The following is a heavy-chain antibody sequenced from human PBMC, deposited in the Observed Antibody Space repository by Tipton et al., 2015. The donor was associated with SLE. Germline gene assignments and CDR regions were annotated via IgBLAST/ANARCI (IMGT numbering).Heavy chain of an antibody. D-gene: IGHD6-19*01. CDR1: GGSISSYY. V-gene: IGHV4-59*08. CDR3: ASSRGVAVRAFDI. CDR2: IYYSGST. J-gene: IGHJ3*02. Sequence: TLSLTCTVSGGSISSYYWSWIRQPPGKGLEWIGYIYYSGSTNYNPSLKSRVTISVDTSKNQFSLKLSSVTAADTAVYYCASSRGVAVRAFDIWGQGTMVTVSS.